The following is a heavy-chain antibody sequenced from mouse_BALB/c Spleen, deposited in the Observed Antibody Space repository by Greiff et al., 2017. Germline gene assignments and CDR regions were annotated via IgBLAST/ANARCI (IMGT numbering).Heavy chain of an antibody. CDR3: TRLGGNYEGYAMDY. V-gene: IGHV1S81*02. J-gene: IGHJ4*01. CDR2: INPSNGGT. CDR1: GYTFTSYY. Sequence: QVHVKQSGAELVKPGASVKLSCKASGYTFTSYYMYWVKQRPGQGLEWIGEINPSNGGTNFNEKFKSKATLTVDKSSSTAYMQLSSLTSEDSAVYYCTRLGGNYEGYAMDYWGQGTSVTVSS. D-gene: IGHD2-1*01.